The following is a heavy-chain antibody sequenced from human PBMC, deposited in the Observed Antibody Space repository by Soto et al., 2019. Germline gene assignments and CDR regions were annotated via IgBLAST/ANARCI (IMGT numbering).Heavy chain of an antibody. J-gene: IGHJ5*02. CDR1: GFTFSSYA. V-gene: IGHV3-23*01. Sequence: EVQLLESGGGLVQPGGSLRLSCAASGFTFSSYAMSWVRQAPGKGLEWVSAISGSGGSTYYADSVTGRFTISRDNSKNTLYLQMNSLRAEDTAVYYCAKVHTAARGNNWFDPWGQGNLVTVSS. CDR2: ISGSGGST. CDR3: AKVHTAARGNNWFDP. D-gene: IGHD2-2*01.